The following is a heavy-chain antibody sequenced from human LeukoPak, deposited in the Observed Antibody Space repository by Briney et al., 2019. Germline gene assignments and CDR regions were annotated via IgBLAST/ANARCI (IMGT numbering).Heavy chain of an antibody. V-gene: IGHV4-59*01. CDR1: GGSISSYY. CDR3: ARAPTIFGVVTPPNYYYYGMDV. J-gene: IGHJ6*02. CDR2: IYYSGST. D-gene: IGHD3-3*01. Sequence: PSETLSLTCTVSGGSISSYYWSWIRQPPGKGLEWIGYIYYSGSTNYNPSLKSRVTISVDTSKNQFSLKLSSVTAADTAVYYCARAPTIFGVVTPPNYYYYGMDVWSQGTTVTVSS.